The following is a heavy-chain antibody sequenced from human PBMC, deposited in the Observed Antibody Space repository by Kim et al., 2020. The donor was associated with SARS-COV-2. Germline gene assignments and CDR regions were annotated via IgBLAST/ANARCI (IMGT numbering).Heavy chain of an antibody. CDR2: ISYDGSNK. V-gene: IGHV3-30*18. CDR1: GFTFSSYG. Sequence: GGSLRLSCAASGFTFSSYGMHWVRQAPGKGLEWVAVISYDGSNKYYADSVKGRFTISRDNSKNTLYLQMNSLRAEDTAVYYCAKAPLGELWYYFDYWAQGTLVTVSS. D-gene: IGHD3-10*01. CDR3: AKAPLGELWYYFDY. J-gene: IGHJ4*02.